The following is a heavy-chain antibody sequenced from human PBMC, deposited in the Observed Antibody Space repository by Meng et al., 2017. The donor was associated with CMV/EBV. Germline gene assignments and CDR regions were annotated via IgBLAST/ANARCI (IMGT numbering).Heavy chain of an antibody. CDR3: ARADAIVVVPAAILDYYYGMDV. J-gene: IGHJ6*02. D-gene: IGHD2-2*01. CDR2: ISSSSSYI. CDR1: GFTFSSYS. V-gene: IGHV3-21*01. Sequence: ETLSLTCAASGFTFSSYSMNWVRQAPGKGLEWVSSISSSSSYIYYADSVKGRFTISRDNAKNSLYLQMNSLRAEDTAVYYCARADAIVVVPAAILDYYYGMDVWGQGTTVTVSS.